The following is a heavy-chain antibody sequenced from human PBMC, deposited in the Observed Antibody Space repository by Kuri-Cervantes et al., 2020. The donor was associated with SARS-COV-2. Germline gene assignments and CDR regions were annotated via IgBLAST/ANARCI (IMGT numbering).Heavy chain of an antibody. J-gene: IGHJ4*02. V-gene: IGHV3-30*03. Sequence: GESLKISCAASGFTFSNYGMHWVRQAPGKGLEWVAVISYNGSNEYYADSVKGRFTISRDNSKNTLHLQIISLRTEDTGVFYCARARVGVFDFWGQGALVTVSS. CDR3: ARARVGVFDF. CDR1: GFTFSNYG. D-gene: IGHD2-21*01. CDR2: ISYNGSNE.